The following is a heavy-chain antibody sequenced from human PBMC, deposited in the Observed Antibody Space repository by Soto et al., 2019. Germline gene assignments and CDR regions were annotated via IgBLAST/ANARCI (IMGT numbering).Heavy chain of an antibody. Sequence: QIILKESGPTLVKPTQTLTLTCTFSAFSLSTSGVGVGWIRQPPGKALEWLALIYWYDDRRYSPSLKSRLTITKDTSKNQVVLTMTNMDPVDTATYYCAHRQRTVYFDYWGQGTLVTVSS. J-gene: IGHJ4*02. CDR3: AHRQRTVYFDY. D-gene: IGHD4-17*01. CDR1: AFSLSTSGVG. V-gene: IGHV2-5*01. CDR2: IYWYDDR.